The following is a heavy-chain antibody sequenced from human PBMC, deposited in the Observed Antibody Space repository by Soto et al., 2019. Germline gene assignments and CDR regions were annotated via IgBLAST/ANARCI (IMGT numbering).Heavy chain of an antibody. CDR1: GFTFSSYA. J-gene: IGHJ1*01. CDR2: ISGSGGST. CDR3: AKDRLRSDYVYFQH. D-gene: IGHD4-17*01. V-gene: IGHV3-23*01. Sequence: GGSLRLSCAASGFTFSSYAMSWVRQAPGKGLEWVSAISGSGGSTYYADSVKGRLTISRDNSKNTLYLQMNSLRAEDTAVYYCAKDRLRSDYVYFQHWGQGTLVTVSS.